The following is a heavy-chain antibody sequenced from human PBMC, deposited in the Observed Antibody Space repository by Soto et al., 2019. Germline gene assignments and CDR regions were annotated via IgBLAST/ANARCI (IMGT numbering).Heavy chain of an antibody. D-gene: IGHD5-18*01. CDR3: ARLGYEEYSYCYYYYAMDV. CDR2: IYTSGST. Sequence: QVQLQESGPGLVKPSETLSLTCTVSGGSISSYYWRWIRQPAGKGLEWIGRIYTSGSTNYNPSLKSRVTMSAETSKNQFSLKLSSVTAADTAVYYCARLGYEEYSYCYYYYAMDVWGQGTTVTVSS. J-gene: IGHJ6*02. V-gene: IGHV4-4*07. CDR1: GGSISSYY.